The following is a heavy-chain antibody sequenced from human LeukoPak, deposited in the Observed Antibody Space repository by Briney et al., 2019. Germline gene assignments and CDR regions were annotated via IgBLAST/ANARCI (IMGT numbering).Heavy chain of an antibody. CDR1: GYTFTGYY. CDR3: ATERVAKGYCSGGSCYYFDY. V-gene: IGHV1-2*02. D-gene: IGHD2-15*01. Sequence: ASVKVSCKASGYTFTGYYMHWVRQAPGQGLEWMGWINPNSGGTNYAQKFQGRVTMTRDTSISTAYMELSSLRSEDTAVYYCATERVAKGYCSGGSCYYFDYWGQGTLVTVSS. CDR2: INPNSGGT. J-gene: IGHJ4*02.